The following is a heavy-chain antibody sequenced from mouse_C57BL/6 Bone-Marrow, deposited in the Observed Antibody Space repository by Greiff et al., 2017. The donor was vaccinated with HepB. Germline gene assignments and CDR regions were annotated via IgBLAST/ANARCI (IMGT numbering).Heavy chain of an antibody. V-gene: IGHV1-63*01. D-gene: IGHD1-1*01. CDR2: IYPGGGYT. J-gene: IGHJ2*01. Sequence: QVQLQQSGAELVRPGTSVKMSCKASGYTFTNYWIGWAKQRPGHGLEWIGDIYPGGGYTNYNEKFKGKATLPADKSSSTAYMQFSSLTSEDSAIYYCARKITTVVVNYFDYWGQGTTLTVSS. CDR3: ARKITTVVVNYFDY. CDR1: GYTFTNYW.